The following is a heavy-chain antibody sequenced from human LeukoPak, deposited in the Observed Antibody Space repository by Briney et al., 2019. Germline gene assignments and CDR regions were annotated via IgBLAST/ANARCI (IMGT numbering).Heavy chain of an antibody. CDR1: GFTFSSYG. Sequence: GGSLRLSCAASGFTFSSYGMHWVRQAPGKGLEWVAVISYDGSNKYYADSVKGRFTISRDNSKNTLYLQMNSLRAEDTVVYYCAKEAYFDYWGQGTLVTVSS. CDR3: AKEAYFDY. J-gene: IGHJ4*02. V-gene: IGHV3-30*18. CDR2: ISYDGSNK.